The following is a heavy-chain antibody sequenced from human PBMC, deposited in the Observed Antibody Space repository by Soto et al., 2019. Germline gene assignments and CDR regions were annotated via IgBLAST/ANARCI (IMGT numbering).Heavy chain of an antibody. CDR1: GGSISSGGYS. D-gene: IGHD4-17*01. V-gene: IGHV4-30-2*01. Sequence: PSETLSLTCAVSGGSISSGGYSWSWIRQPPGKGLEWIGYIYHSGSTYYNPSLKSRVTISVDRSKNQFSLKLSSVTAADTAVYYCARGSDDYGDYNWFAPWGQGTLVTVSS. J-gene: IGHJ5*02. CDR2: IYHSGST. CDR3: ARGSDDYGDYNWFAP.